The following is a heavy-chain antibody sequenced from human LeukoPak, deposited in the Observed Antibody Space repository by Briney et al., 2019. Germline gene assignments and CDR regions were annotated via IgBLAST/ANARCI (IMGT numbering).Heavy chain of an antibody. J-gene: IGHJ4*02. CDR2: IYYSGST. V-gene: IGHV4-59*08. CDR1: GGSISSYF. D-gene: IGHD6-19*01. CDR3: ARRYSSGWYHD. Sequence: SETLSLTCTVSGGSISSYFWSWIRQPPGKGLEWIGYIYYSGSTNCNPSLKSRVTISVDTSKNQFSLKLSSVTAADTAVYYCARRYSSGWYHDWGQGTLVTVSS.